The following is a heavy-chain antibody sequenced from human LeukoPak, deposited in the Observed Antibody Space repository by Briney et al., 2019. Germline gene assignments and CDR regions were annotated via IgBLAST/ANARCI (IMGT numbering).Heavy chain of an antibody. CDR2: ISYDGSNK. Sequence: GGSLRLSCAASGFTFSSYGMHWVRRAPGKGLEWVAVISYDGSNKYYADSVKGRFTISRDNSKNTLYLQMNSLRAEDTAVYYCAKFGGYCSSTSCPLGSYWGQGTLVTVSS. CDR3: AKFGGYCSSTSCPLGSY. V-gene: IGHV3-30*18. CDR1: GFTFSSYG. J-gene: IGHJ4*02. D-gene: IGHD2-2*01.